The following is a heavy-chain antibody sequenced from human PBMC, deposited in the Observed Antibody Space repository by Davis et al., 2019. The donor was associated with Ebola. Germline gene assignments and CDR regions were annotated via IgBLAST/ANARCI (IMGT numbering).Heavy chain of an antibody. D-gene: IGHD3/OR15-3a*01. CDR3: ACQRDSVGLRSQSYYYYMDV. Sequence: PSETLSLTCAVSGGAVTSGGYFWAWIRQPPGKGLEWIGYIYSSGDIHLSPSLRSRASIFRDTFQNHFSVALTSVTAADTAVYYCACQRDSVGLRSQSYYYYMDVWGKGTTVTVSS. CDR1: GGAVTSGGYF. CDR2: IYSSGDI. V-gene: IGHV4-61*03. J-gene: IGHJ6*03.